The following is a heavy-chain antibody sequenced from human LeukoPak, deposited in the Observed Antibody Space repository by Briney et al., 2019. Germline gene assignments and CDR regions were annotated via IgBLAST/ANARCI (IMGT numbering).Heavy chain of an antibody. D-gene: IGHD3-3*01. CDR2: IIPILGIA. Sequence: SVKVSCKASGGTFSSYAISWVRQAPGQGVEWMGRIIPILGIANYAQKFQGRVTITADKSTSTAYMELSSLRSEDTAVYYCARGLEWLSQADYYGMDVWGQGTTVTVSS. V-gene: IGHV1-69*04. CDR3: ARGLEWLSQADYYGMDV. CDR1: GGTFSSYA. J-gene: IGHJ6*02.